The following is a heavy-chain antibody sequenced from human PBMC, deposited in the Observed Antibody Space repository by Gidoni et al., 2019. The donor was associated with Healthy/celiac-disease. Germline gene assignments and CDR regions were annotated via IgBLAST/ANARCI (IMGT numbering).Heavy chain of an antibody. CDR1: GYTFTSYA. CDR2: INAGNGNT. J-gene: IGHJ6*02. CDR3: AGGYSSSPDYYYYYGMDV. D-gene: IGHD6-6*01. V-gene: IGHV1-3*01. Sequence: QVQLVQSGAEVKKPGASVKVSCKASGYTFTSYAMHWGRQAPGQRLEWMGWINAGNGNTKYSQKFQGRVTITRDTSASTAYMELSSLRSEDTAVYYCAGGYSSSPDYYYYYGMDVWGQGTTVTVSS.